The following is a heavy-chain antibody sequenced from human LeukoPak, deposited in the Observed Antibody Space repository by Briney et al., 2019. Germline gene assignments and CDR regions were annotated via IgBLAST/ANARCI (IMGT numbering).Heavy chain of an antibody. CDR1: GYTFTSYD. Sequence: ASVKVSCKASGYTFTSYDINWVRQATGQGLEWMGWMNPNSGNTGYAQKFQGRVTITRNTSISTAYMELSSLRSEDTAVYYCARGLQETLAWLKALSAFDIWGQGTMVTVSS. CDR3: ARGLQETLAWLKALSAFDI. D-gene: IGHD6-19*01. V-gene: IGHV1-8*03. CDR2: MNPNSGNT. J-gene: IGHJ3*02.